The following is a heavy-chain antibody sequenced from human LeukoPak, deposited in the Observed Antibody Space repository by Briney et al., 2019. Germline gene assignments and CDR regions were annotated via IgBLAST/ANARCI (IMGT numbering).Heavy chain of an antibody. V-gene: IGHV3-30*18. D-gene: IGHD3-10*01. J-gene: IGHJ4*02. CDR3: AKEKGNYGSGSYPLPFDY. CDR2: ISYDGSNK. Sequence: GGALRLSCAASGFTFSSYGMHWGRQAPAKVLEWVAVISYDGSNKYYADAVKGRFTSSRDTSKNTLYLQMNSLRAEDTAVYYCAKEKGNYGSGSYPLPFDYWGQGTLVTVSS. CDR1: GFTFSSYG.